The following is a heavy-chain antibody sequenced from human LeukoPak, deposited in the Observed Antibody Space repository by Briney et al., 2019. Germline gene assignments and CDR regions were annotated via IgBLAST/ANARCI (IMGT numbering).Heavy chain of an antibody. V-gene: IGHV4-34*01. CDR2: INHSGST. Sequence: PSETLSLTCAVYGGSFSGYYWSWIRQPPGKGLEWIGEINHSGSTNYNPSLKSRVTISVDTSKNQFSLKLGSVTAADTAVYYCAIRALWFGELSYNWFDPWGQGTLVTVSS. J-gene: IGHJ5*02. D-gene: IGHD3-10*01. CDR3: AIRALWFGELSYNWFDP. CDR1: GGSFSGYY.